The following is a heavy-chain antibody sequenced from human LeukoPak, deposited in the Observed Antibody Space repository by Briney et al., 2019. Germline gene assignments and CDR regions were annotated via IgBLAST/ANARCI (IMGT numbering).Heavy chain of an antibody. CDR1: GFTFSSYA. V-gene: IGHV3-23*01. J-gene: IGHJ4*02. Sequence: GGSLRLSCAASGFTFSSYAMSWIRQAPGKGLEWVSGISGSGVSTYYADSVKGRFTISRDNSKNTLYLQMNSLRAEDTAVYYCAKDRSYYDSSGYIYYFDYWGQGTLVTVSS. CDR3: AKDRSYYDSSGYIYYFDY. CDR2: ISGSGVST. D-gene: IGHD3-22*01.